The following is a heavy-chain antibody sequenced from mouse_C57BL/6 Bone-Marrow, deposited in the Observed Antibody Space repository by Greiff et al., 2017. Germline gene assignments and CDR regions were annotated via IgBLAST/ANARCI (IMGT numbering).Heavy chain of an antibody. Sequence: QVQLQQSGPELARPWASVKISCQAFYTFSRRVHFVIRDTNYWMQWVTQGPGQGLEWIGAIYPGNGDTSYTQKVKGKATLTADKSASTAYMQLSSLTSEDSAVYYCALEYDGISYVPHYYALDYWGQGTSVTVSS. D-gene: IGHD1-1*01. CDR1: YTFSRRVH. J-gene: IGHJ4*01. CDR3: SEDSAVYYCALEYDGISYVPHYYALDY. CDR2: GQGLEWIG. V-gene: IGHV1-87*01.